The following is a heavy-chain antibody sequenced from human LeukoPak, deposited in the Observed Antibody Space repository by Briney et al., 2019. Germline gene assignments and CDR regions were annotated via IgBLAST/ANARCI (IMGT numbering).Heavy chain of an antibody. CDR1: GGSISSFRYY. J-gene: IGHJ4*02. CDR3: ARVRGDSPYSFDY. Sequence: SETLSLTCTVSGGSISSFRYYWGWIRQPPGRGPEWIGTIYYSGSTYYNPSLKSRITISTATSKNQFSLNLRSVTAADTAVYYCARVRGDSPYSFDYWGQGTLVTVSS. V-gene: IGHV4-39*07. D-gene: IGHD2-21*02. CDR2: IYYSGST.